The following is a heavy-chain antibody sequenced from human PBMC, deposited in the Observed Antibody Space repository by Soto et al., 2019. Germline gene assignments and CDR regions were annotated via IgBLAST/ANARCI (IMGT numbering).Heavy chain of an antibody. Sequence: ASVKVSCKASGYTFTNYGISWVRQAPGQGLEWMGWISAYNGNTNYAQKLQGRVTMTTDTSTTTAYMELRSLGSDDTAVYYCARDNRPDYYGSGTFYGDFDYWGQGSLVTVSS. V-gene: IGHV1-18*01. CDR1: GYTFTNYG. D-gene: IGHD3-10*01. CDR2: ISAYNGNT. CDR3: ARDNRPDYYGSGTFYGDFDY. J-gene: IGHJ4*02.